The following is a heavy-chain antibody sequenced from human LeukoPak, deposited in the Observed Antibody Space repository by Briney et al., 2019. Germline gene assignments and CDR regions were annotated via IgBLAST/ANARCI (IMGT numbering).Heavy chain of an antibody. CDR1: GYTFTGYY. CDR2: IIPNSGGT. D-gene: IGHD6-13*01. Sequence: ASLKVSCEASGYTFTGYYMRRGRQAPGQGLEWMVWIIPNSGGTNYAQKFQSWVTMTSATSISTAYMELSRLRSADTAVYYCARAYSSSYFYFDYWGQGTLVTVSS. V-gene: IGHV1-2*04. J-gene: IGHJ4*02. CDR3: ARAYSSSYFYFDY.